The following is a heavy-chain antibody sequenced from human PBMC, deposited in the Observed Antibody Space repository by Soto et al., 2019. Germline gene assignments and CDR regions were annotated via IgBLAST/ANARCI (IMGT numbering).Heavy chain of an antibody. CDR1: GFTYRNHA. D-gene: IGHD5-12*01. Sequence: GGALRLSCAASGFTYRNHAMNWVRQAPGKGLEWVSIITITGFIDYADSVKGRFTISRDNAKSSLYLQMNSLRAEDTAVYYSARDSREYNAYDYNWGQGTLVTVSS. CDR2: IITITGFI. V-gene: IGHV3-21*01. CDR3: ARDSREYNAYDYN. J-gene: IGHJ4*02.